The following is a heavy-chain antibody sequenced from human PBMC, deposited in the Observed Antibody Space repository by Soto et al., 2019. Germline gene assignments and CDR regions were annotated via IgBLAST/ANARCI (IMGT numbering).Heavy chain of an antibody. V-gene: IGHV3-23*01. Sequence: GGSLRLSCAASGFTFGSYAMSWVRQAPGKGLEWVSTIDKTGVSTYYADSVKGRFTISRDNSKQTLYLQMISLRAEDTAVYYCAKGGYTFGFLFGSWGQGTLVTVSS. CDR3: AKGGYTFGFLFGS. D-gene: IGHD3-3*01. CDR2: IDKTGVST. J-gene: IGHJ4*02. CDR1: GFTFGSYA.